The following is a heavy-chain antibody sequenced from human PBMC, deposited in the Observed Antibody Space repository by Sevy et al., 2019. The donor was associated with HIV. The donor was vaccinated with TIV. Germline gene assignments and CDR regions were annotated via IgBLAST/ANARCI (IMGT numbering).Heavy chain of an antibody. CDR3: ASEGGGFGESYDY. D-gene: IGHD3-10*01. CDR1: GYTFTSYG. V-gene: IGHV1-18*01. Sequence: ASVKVSCKASGYTFTSYGISWVRQAPGQGLEWMGWISVYNGNTNYAQKLQGRVTMTTDTSTSTAYMELGSLRSDDTAVYYWASEGGGFGESYDYWAREPWSPSPQ. CDR2: ISVYNGNT. J-gene: IGHJ4*02.